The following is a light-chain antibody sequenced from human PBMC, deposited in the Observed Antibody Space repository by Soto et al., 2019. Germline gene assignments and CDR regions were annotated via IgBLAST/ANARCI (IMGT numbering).Light chain of an antibody. Sequence: EIVLTQSPDTLSLSPGERATLSCRASQSVAASYLAWYQQKPGQPPRLLIYGASSRATDIPDRFSGSGSETDFTLTVSRLEPEDFAVYHCQQYGTSLYTFGQGTRLEIK. V-gene: IGKV3-20*01. CDR3: QQYGTSLYT. CDR2: GAS. CDR1: QSVAASY. J-gene: IGKJ2*01.